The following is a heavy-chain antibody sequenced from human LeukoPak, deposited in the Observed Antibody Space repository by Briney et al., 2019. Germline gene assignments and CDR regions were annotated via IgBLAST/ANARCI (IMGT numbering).Heavy chain of an antibody. Sequence: PSETLSLTCTVSGGSISSSSYYWGWIRQPPGKGLEWIGSIYYSGSTYYNPSLKSRVTISVDTSKNQFSLKLSSVTAADTAVYYCARVGYDFWSGYSDYWGQGTLVTVSS. J-gene: IGHJ4*02. CDR3: ARVGYDFWSGYSDY. V-gene: IGHV4-39*07. CDR1: GGSISSSSYY. D-gene: IGHD3-3*01. CDR2: IYYSGST.